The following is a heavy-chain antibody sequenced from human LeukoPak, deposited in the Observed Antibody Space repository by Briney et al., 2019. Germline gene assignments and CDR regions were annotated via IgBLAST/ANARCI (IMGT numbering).Heavy chain of an antibody. Sequence: ASVKVSCKASGNTFTAYDINWVRQAIGQGLEWMGWMNPTSGNTGYAQKFQGRVTMTRNTSISTAYMELSSLRSEDTAVYYCARGGRWELPVDYWGQGTLVTVSS. D-gene: IGHD1-26*01. CDR3: ARGGRWELPVDY. CDR2: MNPTSGNT. V-gene: IGHV1-8*01. CDR1: GNTFTAYD. J-gene: IGHJ4*02.